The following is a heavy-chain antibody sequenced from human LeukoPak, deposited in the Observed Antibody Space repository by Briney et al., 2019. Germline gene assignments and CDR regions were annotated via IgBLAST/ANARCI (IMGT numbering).Heavy chain of an antibody. J-gene: IGHJ6*03. CDR2: ISSSSSYI. CDR1: GFTFSSYS. V-gene: IGHV3-21*01. CDR3: AREGYYYYDMDV. Sequence: KSGGSLRLSCAASGFTFSSYSMNWVRQAPGKGLEWVSSISSSSSYIYYADSVKGRFTISRDNAKNSLYLQMNSLRAEDTAVYYCAREGYYYYDMDVWGKGTTVTVSS.